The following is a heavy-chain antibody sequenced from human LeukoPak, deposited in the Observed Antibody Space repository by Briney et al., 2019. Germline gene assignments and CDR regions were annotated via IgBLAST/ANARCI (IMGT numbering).Heavy chain of an antibody. V-gene: IGHV1-69*05. D-gene: IGHD6-6*01. CDR1: GGTFSSYA. CDR2: IIPIFGTA. Sequence: SVKVSCKASGGTFSSYAISWVGQAPGQGLEWMGGIIPIFGTANYAQKFQGRVTITTDESTSTAYMELSSLRSEDTAVYYCALEYSSSWAVNWFDPWGQGTLVTVSS. J-gene: IGHJ5*02. CDR3: ALEYSSSWAVNWFDP.